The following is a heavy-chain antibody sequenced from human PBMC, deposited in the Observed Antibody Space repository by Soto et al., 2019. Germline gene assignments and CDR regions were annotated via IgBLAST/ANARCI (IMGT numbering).Heavy chain of an antibody. D-gene: IGHD3-16*01. J-gene: IGHJ6*02. CDR1: GYTFTSYG. CDR2: SSGYNGNT. Sequence: QVQLVQSGGEVKKPGTSVKVSCKASGYTFTSYGISWVRQAPGQGLEWMGWSSGYNGNTNYAQKFQGRVTMTTDTSTPTAYMELRSLSSDDTAVYYCARMGDVPYYYYGLDVWGPGTTVTVSS. V-gene: IGHV1-18*01. CDR3: ARMGDVPYYYYGLDV.